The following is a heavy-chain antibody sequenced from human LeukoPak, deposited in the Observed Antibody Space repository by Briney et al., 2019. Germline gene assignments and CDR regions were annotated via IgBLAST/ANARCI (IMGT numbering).Heavy chain of an antibody. V-gene: IGHV1-8*02. D-gene: IGHD3-22*01. CDR1: GYTFTSYD. CDR3: ARGAPPTYYDSRGYLDY. Sequence: ASVKVSCKASGYTFTSYDINWVRQATGQGLEWMGWMNPNSGNTGYAQKFQGRVTMTRNTSISTAYMELSSLRSEDTAVYYCARGAPPTYYDSRGYLDYWGQGTQVTVSS. J-gene: IGHJ4*02. CDR2: MNPNSGNT.